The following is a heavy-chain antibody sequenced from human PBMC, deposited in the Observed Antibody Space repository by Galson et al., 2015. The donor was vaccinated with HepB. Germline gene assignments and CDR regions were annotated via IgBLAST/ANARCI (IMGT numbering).Heavy chain of an antibody. CDR3: ARVSDSYGSGERRWFDP. CDR2: INTNTGNP. CDR1: GYTFTNYA. V-gene: IGHV7-4-1*02. J-gene: IGHJ5*02. Sequence: QSGAEVKKPGTSVKVSCKASGYTFTNYAVNWVRQAPGQGLEWMGWINTNTGNPMYAQGFTGRFVFSLDTSVSTAYLQISSLKAEDTAVYYCARVSDSYGSGERRWFDPWGQGTLVTVSS. D-gene: IGHD3-10*01.